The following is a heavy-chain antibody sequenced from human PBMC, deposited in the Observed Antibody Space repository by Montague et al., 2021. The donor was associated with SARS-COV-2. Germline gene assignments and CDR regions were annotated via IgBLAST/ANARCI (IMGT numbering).Heavy chain of an antibody. CDR3: AHRRPLYYYDSSLSTFDY. J-gene: IGHJ4*02. D-gene: IGHD3-22*01. V-gene: IGHV2-5*02. CDR2: IYWDDDK. CDR1: GFSLSTSGVG. Sequence: PALVKPTQTLTLTCTLSGFSLSTSGVGVGWIRQPPGKALEWLALIYWDDDKRYSPSLKSRLTITKDTSKNQVVLTMTNVDPVDTATYYCAHRRPLYYYDSSLSTFDYWGQGTLVTVSS.